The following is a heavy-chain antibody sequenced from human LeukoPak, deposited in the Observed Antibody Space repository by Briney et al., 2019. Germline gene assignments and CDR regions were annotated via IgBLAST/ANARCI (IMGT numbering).Heavy chain of an antibody. Sequence: SETLSLTCTVSGGSISSGDYYWSWIRQPPGKGLEWIGYIYYSGSTYYNPSLKSRVTISVDTSKNQFSLKLSSVTAADTAVYYCARNPGGTTEVDYYFDYWGQGTLVTVSS. CDR3: ARNPGGTTEVDYYFDY. J-gene: IGHJ4*02. CDR2: IYYSGST. D-gene: IGHD1-7*01. CDR1: GGSISSGDYY. V-gene: IGHV4-30-4*01.